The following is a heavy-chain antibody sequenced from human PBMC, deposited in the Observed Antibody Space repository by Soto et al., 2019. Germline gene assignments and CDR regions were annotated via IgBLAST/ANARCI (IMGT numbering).Heavy chain of an antibody. CDR2: ISYDGSNK. D-gene: IGHD4-4*01. J-gene: IGHJ2*01. Sequence: QVQLVESGGGVVQPGRSLRLSCAASGFTFSSYAMHWVRQAPGKGLEWVAVISYDGSNKYYTDSVKGRFTISRDNSKNTLYLQMNSLRAEDTAVYYGARPLWRDDYNWGYFDLWGRGTLFTVSS. CDR1: GFTFSSYA. CDR3: ARPLWRDDYNWGYFDL. V-gene: IGHV3-30-3*01.